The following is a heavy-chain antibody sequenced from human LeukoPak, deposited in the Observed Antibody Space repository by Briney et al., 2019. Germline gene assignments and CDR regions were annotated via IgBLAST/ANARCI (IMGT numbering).Heavy chain of an antibody. V-gene: IGHV4-39*02. D-gene: IGHD6-13*01. CDR3: ARENGIAAAGTYYYYYGMDV. J-gene: IGHJ6*02. Sequence: SETLSLTCTVSGGSISSSSYYWGWIRQPPGKGLEWIGSIYYSGSTYYNPSLKSRVTISVDTSKNQFSLKLSSVTAADTAVYYCARENGIAAAGTYYYYYGMDVWGQGTTVTVSS. CDR2: IYYSGST. CDR1: GGSISSSSYY.